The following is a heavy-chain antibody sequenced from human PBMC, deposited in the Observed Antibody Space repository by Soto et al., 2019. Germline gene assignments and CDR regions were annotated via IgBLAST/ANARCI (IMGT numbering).Heavy chain of an antibody. CDR3: ARGITXIEAVQGDAPDNYFFDS. J-gene: IGHJ4*02. CDR2: INDSGST. V-gene: IGHV4-34*01. D-gene: IGHD3-22*01. Sequence: PSETLSLTCAVYGGSFSCYYWTWIRQSPGKGLEWIGEINDSGSTNYNPSLKSRVTVSVDASKNQFSLKVRSVTAADTTVYYCARGITXIEAVQGDAPDNYFFDSWGRGTLVTVSS. CDR1: GGSFSCYY.